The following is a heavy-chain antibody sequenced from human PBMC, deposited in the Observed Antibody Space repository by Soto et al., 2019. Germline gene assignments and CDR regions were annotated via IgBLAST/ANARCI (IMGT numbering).Heavy chain of an antibody. CDR1: GYSISSGYY. J-gene: IGHJ6*02. V-gene: IGHV4-38-2*02. CDR3: AREGTAMGGLYYYYGMDV. Sequence: SETLSLTCAVSGYSISSGYYWGWIRQPPGKGLEWIGSIYHSGSTYYNPSLKSRVTISVDTSKNQFSLKLSSETAADTAVYYCAREGTAMGGLYYYYGMDVWGQGTTVTVSS. D-gene: IGHD2-21*02. CDR2: IYHSGST.